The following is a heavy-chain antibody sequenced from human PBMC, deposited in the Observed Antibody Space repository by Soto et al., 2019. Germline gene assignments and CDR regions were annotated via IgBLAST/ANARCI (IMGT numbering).Heavy chain of an antibody. CDR1: GLTSSSYV. V-gene: IGHV3-30*18. J-gene: IGHJ6*02. CDR2: ISYDGSNK. D-gene: IGHD6-19*01. CDR3: AKDLPRSGWNYYYYGMDV. Sequence: GGSLRLSCAASGLTSSSYVMHWVRQAPGKGLEWVAVISYDGSNKYYADSVKGRFTISRDNSKNTLYLQMNSLRAEDTAVYYCAKDLPRSGWNYYYYGMDVWGQGTTVTVSS.